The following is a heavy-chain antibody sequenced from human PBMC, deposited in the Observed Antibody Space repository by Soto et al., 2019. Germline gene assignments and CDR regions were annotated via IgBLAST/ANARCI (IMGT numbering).Heavy chain of an antibody. D-gene: IGHD3-10*01. Sequence: SETLSLTCTVSGGPISSYYWSWIRQPAGKGLEWIGRIYTSGSTNYNPSLKSRVTMSVDTSKNQFSLKLSSVTAADTAVYYCARDHSITMVRGVMVPDWFDPWGQGTLVTVSS. CDR1: GGPISSYY. CDR2: IYTSGST. V-gene: IGHV4-4*07. CDR3: ARDHSITMVRGVMVPDWFDP. J-gene: IGHJ5*02.